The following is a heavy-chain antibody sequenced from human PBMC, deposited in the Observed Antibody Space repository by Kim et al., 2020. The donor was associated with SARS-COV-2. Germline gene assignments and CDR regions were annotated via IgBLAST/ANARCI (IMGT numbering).Heavy chain of an antibody. J-gene: IGHJ3*02. CDR2: IYHNGST. CDR3: ASSEVTVTTVVGGFDI. D-gene: IGHD4-17*01. CDR1: GGSISSSNW. Sequence: SETLSLTCAVSGGSISSSNWWCCVRRPPGERRLWRGEIYHNGSTTYNTSPMSRVTISVDKSKNQFSLQLLSVTAAATAADYCASSEVTVTTVVGGFDIWG. V-gene: IGHV4-4*02.